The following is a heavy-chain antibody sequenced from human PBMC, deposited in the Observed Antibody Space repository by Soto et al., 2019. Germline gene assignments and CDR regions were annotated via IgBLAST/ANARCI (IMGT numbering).Heavy chain of an antibody. CDR1: GFTFNIYA. CDR2: ISRYGDFT. V-gene: IGHV3-23*01. D-gene: IGHD3-22*01. CDR3: AKDRYLDHDSRGYLFDN. J-gene: IGHJ4*02. Sequence: EVQLLESGGDLIQPGGSLRLSCAASGFTFNIYAMTWVRQAPGKGLEWVSAISRYGDFTYYADSVEGRFTISRDNYKNTLYLQMNRLRAVDKAVYYCAKDRYLDHDSRGYLFDNWGQGTLVTVSS.